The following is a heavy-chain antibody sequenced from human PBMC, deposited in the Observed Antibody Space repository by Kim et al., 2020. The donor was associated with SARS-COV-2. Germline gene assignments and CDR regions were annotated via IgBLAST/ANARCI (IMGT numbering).Heavy chain of an antibody. CDR1: EYRFTSYW. V-gene: IGHV5-51*01. CDR3: ARDTGTTVGAVFDY. D-gene: IGHD1-1*01. Sequence: GESLKISCQGSEYRFTSYWIGWVRQMPGKGLEWMGIIHPGDSDTIYSPSFQGRVTISADKSIATAYLQWNSLKASDTAMYYCARDTGTTVGAVFDYWGQGTLVTVSS. CDR2: IHPGDSDT. J-gene: IGHJ4*02.